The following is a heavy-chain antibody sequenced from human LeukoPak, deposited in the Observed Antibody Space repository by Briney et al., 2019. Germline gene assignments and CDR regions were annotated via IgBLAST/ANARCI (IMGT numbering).Heavy chain of an antibody. CDR3: ARADGVTYYYDSSGNYYYYGMDV. CDR2: IYSGGST. Sequence: GGSLRLSCAASGFTVSSNYMSWVRQAPGKGLEWVSVIYSGGSTYYADSVKGRFTISRDNSKNTLYLQMNSLRAEDTAVYYCARADGVTYYYDSSGNYYYYGMDVWGQGTTVTVSS. J-gene: IGHJ6*02. CDR1: GFTVSSNY. V-gene: IGHV3-53*01. D-gene: IGHD3-22*01.